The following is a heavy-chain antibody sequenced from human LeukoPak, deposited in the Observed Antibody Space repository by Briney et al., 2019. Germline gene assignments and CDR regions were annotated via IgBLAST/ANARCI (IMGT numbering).Heavy chain of an antibody. D-gene: IGHD1-7*01. CDR3: ARPTGDNWTYDRFGY. CDR2: ISYDGSNK. CDR1: GFTFSIYA. V-gene: IGHV3-30-3*01. Sequence: GGSLRLSCAASGFTFSIYAMSWVRQAPGKGLEWVSTISYDGSNKYYADSVKGRFTISRDNSKNTLYLQMNSLRGGGAAVYYCARPTGDNWTYDRFGYCGQGSLVTVSS. J-gene: IGHJ4*02.